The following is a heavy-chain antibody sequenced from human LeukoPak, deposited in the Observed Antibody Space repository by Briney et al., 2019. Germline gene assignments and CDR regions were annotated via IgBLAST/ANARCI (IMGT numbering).Heavy chain of an antibody. Sequence: PGGSLRLSCLASGFTSDAMHWVRPSPGKGLEWVSGISWNSGTIGYADSVKGRFTVSRDNAKNSMYLQMNSLRVEDTALYYCAKSYINYGGNAADAFDIWGQGTMVTVSS. CDR2: ISWNSGTI. CDR1: GFTSDA. CDR3: AKSYINYGGNAADAFDI. D-gene: IGHD4-23*01. V-gene: IGHV3-9*02. J-gene: IGHJ3*02.